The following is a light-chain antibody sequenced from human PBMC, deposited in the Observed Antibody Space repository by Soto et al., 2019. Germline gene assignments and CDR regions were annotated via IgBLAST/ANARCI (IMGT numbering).Light chain of an antibody. CDR3: QQYDTSPCT. CDR1: QSVYSNY. V-gene: IGKV3-20*01. J-gene: IGKJ3*01. Sequence: EIVLTQSPGTLSLSPGERATLSCRASQSVYSNYLAWYQQKPGQTPSLLIYGTSSRATGIPDRFSGSGSGTDFTLTISRLETDDFEVYYCQQYDTSPCTFGPGTKVDAK. CDR2: GTS.